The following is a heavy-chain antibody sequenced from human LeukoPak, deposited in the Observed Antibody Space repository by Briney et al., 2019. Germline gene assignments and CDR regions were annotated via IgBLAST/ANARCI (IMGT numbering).Heavy chain of an antibody. V-gene: IGHV4-59*08. CDR1: GGSISSYY. Sequence: PSETLSLTCTVSGGSISSYYWSWIRQPPGKGLEWIGYIYYSGSTNYNPSLKSRVTISVDTSKNQFSLKLSSVTAADTAVYYCPTTENSSGWFGYWGQGTLVTVSS. CDR2: IYYSGST. J-gene: IGHJ4*02. D-gene: IGHD6-19*01. CDR3: PTTENSSGWFGY.